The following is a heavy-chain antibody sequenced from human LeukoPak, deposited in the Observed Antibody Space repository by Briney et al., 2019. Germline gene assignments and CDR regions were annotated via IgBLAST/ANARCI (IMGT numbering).Heavy chain of an antibody. V-gene: IGHV3-53*01. D-gene: IGHD2-2*01. CDR3: ARDLLTPQRIDI. Sequence: GGSLRLSCAASGFTVSSNYMSWVRQAPGMGLEWVSVIYSGGSTYYADSVKGRFTISRDNSKNTLYLQMNSLRAEDTAVYYCARDLLTPQRIDIWGQGTMVTVSS. J-gene: IGHJ3*02. CDR1: GFTVSSNY. CDR2: IYSGGST.